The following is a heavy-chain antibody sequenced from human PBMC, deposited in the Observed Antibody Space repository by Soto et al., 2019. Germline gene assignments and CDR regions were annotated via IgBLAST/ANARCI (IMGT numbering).Heavy chain of an antibody. CDR1: GFTFSSYG. CDR3: ARGEESTAHVDIVATTHRGMDV. Sequence: GGSLRLSCAASGFTFSSYGMHWVRQAPGKGLEWVAVIWYDGSNKYYADSVKGRFTISRDNSKNTLYLQMNSLRAEDTAVYYCARGEESTAHVDIVATTHRGMDVWGQGTTVTVSS. V-gene: IGHV3-33*01. CDR2: IWYDGSNK. D-gene: IGHD5-12*01. J-gene: IGHJ6*02.